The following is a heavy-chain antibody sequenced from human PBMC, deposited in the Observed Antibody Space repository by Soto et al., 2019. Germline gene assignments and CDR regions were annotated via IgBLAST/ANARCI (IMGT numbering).Heavy chain of an antibody. CDR1: GFTFSGFD. CDR2: IGTAGDT. Sequence: VGSLRLSCEASGFTFSGFDMHWVRQPTGKGLEWVSTIGTAGDTYYAVPVKGRFTISRDNAKNSLSLQMNSLRAGDTAVYFCARGQEVGAHFFDSWGQGTQVTVSS. CDR3: ARGQEVGAHFFDS. D-gene: IGHD2-15*01. V-gene: IGHV3-13*01. J-gene: IGHJ4*02.